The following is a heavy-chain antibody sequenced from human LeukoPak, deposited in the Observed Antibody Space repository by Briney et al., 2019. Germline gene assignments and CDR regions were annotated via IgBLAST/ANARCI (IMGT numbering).Heavy chain of an antibody. V-gene: IGHV4-39*01. D-gene: IGHD3-9*01. CDR1: GASVSGSNYY. Sequence: PSETLSLTCAVSGASVSGSNYYWGWIRQPPGKGLEWIGSMYYSGCTYYNPSLKSRVTISVDTSKNQFSLKLRSVTAADTAVYYCARLKSRLAPFDIWGQGTMVTVSS. J-gene: IGHJ3*02. CDR2: MYYSGCT. CDR3: ARLKSRLAPFDI.